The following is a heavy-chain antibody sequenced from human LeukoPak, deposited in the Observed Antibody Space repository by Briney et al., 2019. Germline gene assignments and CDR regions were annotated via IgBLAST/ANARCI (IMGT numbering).Heavy chain of an antibody. V-gene: IGHV3-21*01. D-gene: IGHD4-17*01. CDR1: GFTFSSYS. Sequence: PGGSLRLSCAASGFTFSSYSMNWVRQAPGKGLEWVSSISSSGSYIYYADSLKGRFTISRDNAKNSLYLQMNSLRAEDTAVYYCARDRRWTATTVTYFDYWGQGALVTVSS. CDR2: ISSSGSYI. J-gene: IGHJ4*02. CDR3: ARDRRWTATTVTYFDY.